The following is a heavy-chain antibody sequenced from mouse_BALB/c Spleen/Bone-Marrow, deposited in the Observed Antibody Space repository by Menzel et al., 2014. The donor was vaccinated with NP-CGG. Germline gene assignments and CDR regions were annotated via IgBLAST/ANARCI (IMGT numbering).Heavy chain of an antibody. CDR1: GYTFTSSW. V-gene: IGHV1S130*01. D-gene: IGHD2-1*01. J-gene: IGHJ4*01. CDR3: ARIYYGNFYAMDY. Sequence: VQLQQSGSVLVRPGASVKLSCKASGYTFTSSWMHWAKQRPGQGLEWIGEIHPNSGNTNYNEKFKGKATLTVDTSSSTAYVDPSSLTSEDSAVYYCARIYYGNFYAMDYWGQGTSVTVSS. CDR2: IHPNSGNT.